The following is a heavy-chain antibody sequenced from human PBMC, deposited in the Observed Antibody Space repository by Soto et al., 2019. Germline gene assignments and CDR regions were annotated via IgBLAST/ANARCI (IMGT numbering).Heavy chain of an antibody. Sequence: ASVKVSCKASGYTFTSYYMHWVRQAPGQGLEWMGIINPSGGSTSYAQKFQGRVTMTRDTSTSTVYMELSSLRSEDTAVYYCARERGYYDSSGYSSDYWGQGTLVTVSS. D-gene: IGHD3-22*01. CDR1: GYTFTSYY. J-gene: IGHJ4*02. V-gene: IGHV1-46*01. CDR2: INPSGGST. CDR3: ARERGYYDSSGYSSDY.